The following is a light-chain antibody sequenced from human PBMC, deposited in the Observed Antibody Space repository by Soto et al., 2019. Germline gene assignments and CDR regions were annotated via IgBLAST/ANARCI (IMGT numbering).Light chain of an antibody. J-gene: IGLJ1*01. Sequence: QSALTQPASVSGSPGQSITISCTGTSSDVGSYNLVSWYQQHPGKAPKLMIYEVSKRPSGVSNRFSGSKSGNTVSLTISGLQAEDEADYYCCSYAGSSTYVFGNGTKVTVL. V-gene: IGLV2-23*02. CDR3: CSYAGSSTYV. CDR1: SSDVGSYNL. CDR2: EVS.